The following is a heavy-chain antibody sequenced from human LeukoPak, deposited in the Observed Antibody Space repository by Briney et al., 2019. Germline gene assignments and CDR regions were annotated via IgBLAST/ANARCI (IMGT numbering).Heavy chain of an antibody. V-gene: IGHV4-39*07. D-gene: IGHD3-10*01. Sequence: SETLSLTCTVSGGSISSSSYYWGWIRQPPGKGLEWIGSIYYSGSTYYNPSLKSRVTISVDTSKNQFSLKLSSVTDADTAVHYCARDLGVTMVRGVMTPNYYYYGMDVWGQGTTVTVAS. CDR1: GGSISSSSYY. J-gene: IGHJ6*02. CDR3: ARDLGVTMVRGVMTPNYYYYGMDV. CDR2: IYYSGST.